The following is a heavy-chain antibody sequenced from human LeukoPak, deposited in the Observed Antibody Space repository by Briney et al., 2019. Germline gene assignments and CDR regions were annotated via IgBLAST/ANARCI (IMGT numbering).Heavy chain of an antibody. J-gene: IGHJ4*02. CDR3: ARDRLYYYGSGSYSSF. D-gene: IGHD3-10*01. V-gene: IGHV3-21*01. CDR2: ISSSSSYI. Sequence: GGSLRLSCAASGFTFSSYSMNWVRQAPGKGLEWVSSISSSSSYIYYADSVKGRFTISRDNAKDSLYLQMNSLRAEDTAVYYCARDRLYYYGSGSYSSFWGQGTLVTVSS. CDR1: GFTFSSYS.